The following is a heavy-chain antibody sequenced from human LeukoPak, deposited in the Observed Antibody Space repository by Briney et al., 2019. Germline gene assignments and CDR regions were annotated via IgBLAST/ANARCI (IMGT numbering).Heavy chain of an antibody. D-gene: IGHD5-24*01. CDR2: IYPDGSQK. CDR3: AAWTDRGYNF. CDR1: GFTFSSSW. V-gene: IGHV3-7*01. Sequence: PGGSLRLSCAASGFTFSSSWMNWVRQAPGKGLEWVANIYPDGSQKRFVDSVMGRFTMSRDNAKNSLYLQMNSLRVEDTAVFYCAAWTDRGYNFWGQGTLVTVSS. J-gene: IGHJ4*02.